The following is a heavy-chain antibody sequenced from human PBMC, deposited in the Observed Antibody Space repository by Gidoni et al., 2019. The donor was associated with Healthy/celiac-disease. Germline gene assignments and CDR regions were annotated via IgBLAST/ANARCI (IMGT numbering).Heavy chain of an antibody. CDR3: AKDRITIFGVVIINAFDI. CDR1: GFPFSTSS. Sequence: EVQLLESGGGLVQPGGYLRLSCAASGFPFSTSSMSWVRQAPGKGLEWVSAISSSGGSTYYADSVKGRFTISRDNSKNTLYLQMNSLRAEDTAVYYCAKDRITIFGVVIINAFDIWGQGTMVTVSS. V-gene: IGHV3-23*01. J-gene: IGHJ3*02. D-gene: IGHD3-3*01. CDR2: ISSSGGST.